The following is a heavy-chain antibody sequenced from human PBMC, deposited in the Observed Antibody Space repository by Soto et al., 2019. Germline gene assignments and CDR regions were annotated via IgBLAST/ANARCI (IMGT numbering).Heavy chain of an antibody. CDR2: ISGSGGST. D-gene: IGHD3-22*01. CDR1: GFTFSSYA. V-gene: IGHV3-23*01. J-gene: IGHJ4*02. CDR3: AKGSYYYDSSGYNYPFYDY. Sequence: QPGGSLRLSCAASGFTFSSYAMSWVRQAPGKGLEWVSAISGSGGSTYYADSVKGRFTISRDNSKNTLYLQMNSLRAEDTAVYYCAKGSYYYDSSGYNYPFYDYWGQGTLVTVSS.